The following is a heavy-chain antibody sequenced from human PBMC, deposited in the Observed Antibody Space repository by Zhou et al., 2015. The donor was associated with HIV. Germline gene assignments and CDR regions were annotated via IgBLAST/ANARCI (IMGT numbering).Heavy chain of an antibody. D-gene: IGHD1-26*01. Sequence: QVQLVQSGAEVKKPGASVKISCKASGYSFTTFHMLWVRQAPGQGLKWMGEINPRGGKTNYAQDFQGRVTITSDTSTTTVYMELSGLTSEDTAIYYCTRGRWEVPDAYWGQGSLVTVSP. CDR2: INPRGGKT. J-gene: IGHJ4*02. CDR1: GYSFTTFH. CDR3: TRGRWEVPDAY. V-gene: IGHV1-46*01.